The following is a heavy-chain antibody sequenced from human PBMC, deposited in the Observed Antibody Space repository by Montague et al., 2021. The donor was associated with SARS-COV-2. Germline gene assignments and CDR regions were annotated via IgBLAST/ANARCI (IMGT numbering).Heavy chain of an antibody. CDR3: ARARQDVVVPALGIGAYYYYYYMDV. CDR1: GGSFSGYY. V-gene: IGHV4-34*01. J-gene: IGHJ6*03. CDR2: INHSGST. Sequence: SETLSLTCAVYGGSFSGYYWSWIRQPPGKGLEWIGEINHSGSTXXXPSXXXRVTISVDTSKNQLFLKLSSVTAADTAVYYCARARQDVVVPALGIGAYYYYYYMDVWGKGTTVTVSS. D-gene: IGHD2-2*01.